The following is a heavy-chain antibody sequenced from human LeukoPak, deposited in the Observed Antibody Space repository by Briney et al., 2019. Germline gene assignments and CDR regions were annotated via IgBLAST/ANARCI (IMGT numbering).Heavy chain of an antibody. V-gene: IGHV3-23*01. D-gene: IGHD4-17*01. CDR2: ISGSSGLT. Sequence: GGSLRLSCAASGFTFSNHAMSWVRQAPGRGLEWVSAISGSSGLTYYADTVKGRFTISRDNSKNTLFLQMNSLRAEDTAVYYCARRGESTTYGDYRFDYWGQGTLVTVSS. CDR1: GFTFSNHA. J-gene: IGHJ4*02. CDR3: ARRGESTTYGDYRFDY.